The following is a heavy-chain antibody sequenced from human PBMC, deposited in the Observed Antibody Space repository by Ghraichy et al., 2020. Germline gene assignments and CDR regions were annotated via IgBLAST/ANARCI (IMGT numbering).Heavy chain of an antibody. CDR1: GFTFSSYS. CDR3: ARGIGITMIVDPRGGMDV. J-gene: IGHJ6*02. Sequence: GGSLRLSCAASGFTFSSYSMNWVRQAPGKGLEWVSYISSSSSTIYYADSVKGRFTISRDNAKNSLYLQMNSLRAEDTAVYYCARGIGITMIVDPRGGMDVWGQGTTVTVSS. V-gene: IGHV3-48*01. D-gene: IGHD3-22*01. CDR2: ISSSSSTI.